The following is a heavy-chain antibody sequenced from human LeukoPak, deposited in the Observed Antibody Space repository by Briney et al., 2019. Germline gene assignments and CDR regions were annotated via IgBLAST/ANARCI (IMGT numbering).Heavy chain of an antibody. D-gene: IGHD6-13*01. CDR3: ARDWGAGTVDY. CDR2: ISSSGSTI. J-gene: IGHJ4*02. Sequence: GSLRLSCAASGFTFSSYEMNWVRQAPGKGLEWVSYISSSGSTIYHADSVKGRFTISRDNAKNSLYLQMNSLRAEDTAVYYCARDWGAGTVDYWGQGTLVTVSS. CDR1: GFTFSSYE. V-gene: IGHV3-48*03.